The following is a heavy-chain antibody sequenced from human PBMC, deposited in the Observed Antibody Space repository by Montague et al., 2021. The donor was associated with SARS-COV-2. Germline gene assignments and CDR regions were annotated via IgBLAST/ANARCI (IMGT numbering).Heavy chain of an antibody. CDR2: IYWDDDK. Sequence: PALVKPTQTLTLTCTFSGFSLSTTGVGVGWIRQPPGKALEWLALIYWDDDKRYRPSLKSRLTITKDTSKNQVVLTMTNVDPVDTATYYCAHASPDYDILTGYYSEVDYFDYWGQGTLVTVSS. CDR1: GFSLSTTGVG. D-gene: IGHD3-9*01. J-gene: IGHJ4*02. CDR3: AHASPDYDILTGYYSEVDYFDY. V-gene: IGHV2-5*02.